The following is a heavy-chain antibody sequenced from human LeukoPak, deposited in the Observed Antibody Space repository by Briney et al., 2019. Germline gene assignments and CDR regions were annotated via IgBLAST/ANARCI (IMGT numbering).Heavy chain of an antibody. CDR3: ARSTTGPSFYWYFDL. V-gene: IGHV4-38-2*02. CDR2: IYHSGST. J-gene: IGHJ2*01. Sequence: KPSETLSLTCTVSGYSISSGYYWGWIRQPPGKGLEWIGSIYHSGSTYYNPSLKSRVTISVDTSKNQFSLKLSSVTAADTAVYYCARSTTGPSFYWYFDLWGRGTLVTVSS. CDR1: GYSISSGYY. D-gene: IGHD1-26*01.